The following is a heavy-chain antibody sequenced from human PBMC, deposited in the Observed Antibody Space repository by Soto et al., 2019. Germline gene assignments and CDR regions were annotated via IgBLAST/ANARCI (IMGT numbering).Heavy chain of an antibody. D-gene: IGHD3-22*01. V-gene: IGHV3-48*01. CDR1: EITFNTYN. CDR3: ARDDYDSSGYG. Sequence: EVQLVESGGGFVQPGGCLRLSCTASEITFNTYNMNWVRQAPGKGLEWLSYINSGCDSIYYADSVKGRFTISRDNAKNSMYLQMSSLRVEDTAVYYCARDDYDSSGYGWGQGTLVTVSS. J-gene: IGHJ4*02. CDR2: INSGCDSI.